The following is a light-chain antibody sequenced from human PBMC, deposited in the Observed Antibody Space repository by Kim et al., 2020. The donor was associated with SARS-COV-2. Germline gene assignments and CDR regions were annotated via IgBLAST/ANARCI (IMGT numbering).Light chain of an antibody. CDR3: QQDGSSPIT. CDR1: QSVSNKY. J-gene: IGKJ5*01. CDR2: GAS. Sequence: EIVLTQSPGPLSLSPGERGTLSCRASQSVSNKYLAWYQQRLGQAPRLLNYGASSRATGIPDRFSSSGSGTDFTLTISRLEPEDFAVYCCQQDGSSPITFGQGTRLEIK. V-gene: IGKV3-20*01.